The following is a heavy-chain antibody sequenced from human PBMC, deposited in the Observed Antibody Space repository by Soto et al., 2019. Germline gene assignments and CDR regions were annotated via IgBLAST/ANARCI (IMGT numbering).Heavy chain of an antibody. D-gene: IGHD3-10*01. Sequence: GGSLRLSCAASGFTFSSYAMSWVRQAPGKGLEWVYAISGSGGSTYYADSVKGRFTISRDNSKNTLYLQMNSLRAEDTAVYYCAKDRGRRGYGSWSYYRYYYYGMDVWGQGTTVTVSS. J-gene: IGHJ6*02. V-gene: IGHV3-23*01. CDR2: ISGSGGST. CDR1: GFTFSSYA. CDR3: AKDRGRRGYGSWSYYRYYYYGMDV.